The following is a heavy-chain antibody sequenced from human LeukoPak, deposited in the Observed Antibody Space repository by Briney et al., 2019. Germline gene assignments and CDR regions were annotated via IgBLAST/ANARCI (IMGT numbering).Heavy chain of an antibody. D-gene: IGHD2-2*01. CDR3: ASWGWGDIVVVPAATDAFDI. J-gene: IGHJ3*02. Sequence: SETLSLTCTVSGGSISSSSYYWRRIRQPPGKGLEWIGSIYYSGSTYYNPSLKSRVTISVDTSKNQFSLKLSSVTAADTAVYYCASWGWGDIVVVPAATDAFDIWGQGTMVTVSS. CDR2: IYYSGST. CDR1: GGSISSSSYY. V-gene: IGHV4-39*01.